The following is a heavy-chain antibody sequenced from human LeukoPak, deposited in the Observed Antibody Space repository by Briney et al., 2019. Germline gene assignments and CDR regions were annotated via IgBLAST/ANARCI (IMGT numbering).Heavy chain of an antibody. CDR3: ARAKRNGFDI. V-gene: IGHV3-48*01. J-gene: IGHJ3*02. Sequence: GGSLRLSCAASGFTFSSYGMNWVRQAPGKGLEWVSYISSSSSTIYYADSVKGRFTISRDNAMNSVYLQMNSLRAEDTAVYYCARAKRNGFDIWGQGTMVTVSS. CDR2: ISSSSSTI. CDR1: GFTFSSYG.